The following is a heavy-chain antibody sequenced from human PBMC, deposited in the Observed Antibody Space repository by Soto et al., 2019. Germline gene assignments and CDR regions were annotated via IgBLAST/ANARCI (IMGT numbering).Heavy chain of an antibody. CDR2: VYPSGST. Sequence: QVQLRESGPGLVKASETLSLTCTVPGGSISGYHWSWIRQTPGKGLECIGYVYPSGSTDYNPSLTSPVTISADTSKNHFSVTRSPVTASDTAIYYWARGLGTAVFDLWGQGAQVTVSS. D-gene: IGHD3-16*01. CDR3: ARGLGTAVFDL. CDR1: GGSISGYH. V-gene: IGHV4-4*08. J-gene: IGHJ4*02.